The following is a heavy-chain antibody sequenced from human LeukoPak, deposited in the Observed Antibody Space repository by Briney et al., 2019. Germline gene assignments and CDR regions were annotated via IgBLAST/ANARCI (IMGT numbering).Heavy chain of an antibody. V-gene: IGHV3-15*01. CDR1: GFTFSSYA. CDR2: IKSKTDGGTT. J-gene: IGHJ4*02. D-gene: IGHD3-22*01. CDR3: TTDNVWTHYYDSSGIDY. Sequence: GGSLRLSCAASGFTFSSYAMSWVRQAPRKGLEWVGRIKSKTDGGTTDYAAPVKGRFTISRDDSKNTLYLQMNSLKTEDTAVYYCTTDNVWTHYYDSSGIDYWGQGTLVTVSS.